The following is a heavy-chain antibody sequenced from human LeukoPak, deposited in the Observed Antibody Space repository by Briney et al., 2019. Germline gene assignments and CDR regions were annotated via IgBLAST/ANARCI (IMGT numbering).Heavy chain of an antibody. CDR2: ISSSGRTM. CDR3: AHQSSGWRYYFDY. V-gene: IGHV3-48*03. D-gene: IGHD6-19*01. J-gene: IGHJ4*02. CDR1: GFSFSSYE. Sequence: GGSLRLSCAASGFSFSSYEMNWVRQAPGKGLEWVSYISSSGRTMYYADSVKGRFAISRDNAKNSLYLQMNSLRAEDTAVYYCAHQSSGWRYYFDYWGQGTLVTVSS.